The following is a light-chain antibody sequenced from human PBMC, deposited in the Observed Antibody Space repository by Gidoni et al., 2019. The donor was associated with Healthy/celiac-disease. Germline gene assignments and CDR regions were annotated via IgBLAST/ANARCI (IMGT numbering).Light chain of an antibody. J-gene: IGLJ1*01. CDR3: QAWDSSTEV. CDR2: QDS. Sequence: SSELPQPPSVSFSPGQTASITCSGDKLGDKYACWYQQKPGQSPVLVIYQDSKRPSGIQERFSGSNAGNTATLTISGTQAMDEADYYCQAWDSSTEVFGTGTKVTVL. V-gene: IGLV3-1*01. CDR1: KLGDKY.